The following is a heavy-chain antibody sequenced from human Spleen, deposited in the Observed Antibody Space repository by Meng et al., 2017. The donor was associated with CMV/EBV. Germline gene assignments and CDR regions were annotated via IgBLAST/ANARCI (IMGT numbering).Heavy chain of an antibody. V-gene: IGHV1-69*05. D-gene: IGHD2-2*01. J-gene: IGHJ5*02. CDR1: YA. CDR2: IMPFFSTT. CDR3: ARTVVVPAAMRRRGYFKWFDP. Sequence: YAISWVRQAPGQGLEWMGGIMPFFSTTNFAQKFQGRVTMTTDASTSTAYMELSDLRSEDTAVYYCARTVVVPAAMRRRGYFKWFDPWGQGTLVTVSS.